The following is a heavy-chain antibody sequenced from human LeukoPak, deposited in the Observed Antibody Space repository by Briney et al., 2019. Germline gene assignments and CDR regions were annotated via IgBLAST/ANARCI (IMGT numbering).Heavy chain of an antibody. CDR2: IYYSGTT. CDR1: GGSISSYY. Sequence: SETLSLTCTVSGGSISSYYWNWIRQPPGKGLEWIGYIYYSGTTNYNPSLKSRVTISVDMSKKQFSLKLSSVTAADTAVYYCARAYNWNDFDYWDQGTLVTVSS. V-gene: IGHV4-59*01. D-gene: IGHD1-20*01. CDR3: ARAYNWNDFDY. J-gene: IGHJ4*02.